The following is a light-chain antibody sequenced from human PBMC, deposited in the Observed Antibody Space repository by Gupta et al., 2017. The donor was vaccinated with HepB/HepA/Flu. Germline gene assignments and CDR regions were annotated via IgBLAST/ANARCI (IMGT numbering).Light chain of an antibody. J-gene: IGLJ2*01. Sequence: SSVLTQTPSVSVAPGKTARITCGGNNIGSKSVHWYQQKPGKAPVLVVYDDSDRPSGIPERFSGSNSGNTATLTISRVEAGDEADYYCQVWDSSSDHVVFGGGTKLTVL. CDR1: NIGSKS. CDR3: QVWDSSSDHVV. CDR2: DDS. V-gene: IGLV3-21*03.